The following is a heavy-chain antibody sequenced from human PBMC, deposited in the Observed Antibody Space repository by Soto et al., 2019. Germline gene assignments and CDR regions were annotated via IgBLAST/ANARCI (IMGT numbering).Heavy chain of an antibody. CDR3: ARHRRETGTYAQPLDS. V-gene: IGHV4-39*01. J-gene: IGHJ4*02. D-gene: IGHD1-1*01. Sequence: XATLSLTCTVSGDSISSCYYYWGGVRQPPGKGLAWIGSICSSGTTYYNPSLKSRVTISVDTSKNQFSLRLTSVTAADTAVYYCARHRRETGTYAQPLDSWGQGTLVTVYS. CDR2: ICSSGTT. CDR1: GDSISSCYYY.